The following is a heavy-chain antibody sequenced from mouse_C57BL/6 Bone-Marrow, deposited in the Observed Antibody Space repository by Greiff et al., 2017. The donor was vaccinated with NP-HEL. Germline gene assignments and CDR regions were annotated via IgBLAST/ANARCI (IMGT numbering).Heavy chain of an antibody. CDR2: IDPSDSYT. CDR3: AIMYYFDY. V-gene: IGHV1-69*01. CDR1: GYTFTSYW. J-gene: IGHJ2*01. Sequence: QVQLQQPGAELVMPGASVKLSCKASGYTFTSYWMHWVKQRPGQGLEWIGEIDPSDSYTNYNQQLKGKSTLTVDKSSSTSYMQLSSLTSEDSAVYYCAIMYYFDYWGQGTTLTVSS.